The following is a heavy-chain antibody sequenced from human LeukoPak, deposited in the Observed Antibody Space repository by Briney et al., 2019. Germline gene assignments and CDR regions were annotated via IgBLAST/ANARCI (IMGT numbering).Heavy chain of an antibody. J-gene: IGHJ4*02. CDR1: GVSISNYY. D-gene: IGHD3-9*01. Sequence: SETLSLTCIVSGVSISNYYWSWIRQPPGKGLEWIGYIYNSGRTSYNPYFKGRVSISADMPRNQVSLRLTSVTAADTAVYYCARGYFYRGQGVLVTVSS. V-gene: IGHV4-4*08. CDR3: ARGYFY. CDR2: IYNSGRT.